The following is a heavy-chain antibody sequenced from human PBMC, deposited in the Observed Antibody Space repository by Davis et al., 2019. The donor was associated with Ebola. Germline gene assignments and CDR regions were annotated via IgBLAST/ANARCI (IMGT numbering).Heavy chain of an antibody. D-gene: IGHD3-16*01. CDR3: VRDYNDGIGRFDY. CDR2: IGDEGRYE. CDR1: GITFSRYA. Sequence: GGSLRLSCAVSGITFSRYAMHWVRQAPGKGLEWVTDIGDEGRYESYPESVKSRFTISRDNSKSTLYLQMNSLRLEDTAVYYCVRDYNDGIGRFDYWGQGTLVTVS. V-gene: IGHV3-30*04. J-gene: IGHJ4*02.